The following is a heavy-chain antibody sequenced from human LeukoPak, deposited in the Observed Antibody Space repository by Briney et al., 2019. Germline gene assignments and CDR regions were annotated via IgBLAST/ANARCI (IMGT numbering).Heavy chain of an antibody. Sequence: SETLSLTCTVSGGSISSYYWSWIRQPAGKGLEWIGRIYTSGSTNYNPSLKSRVTMSVDTSKNQFSLKLSSVTAADTAVYYCARGRYCSGCSCYSRIGYYYYYMDVWGKGTTVTVSS. CDR2: IYTSGST. V-gene: IGHV4-4*07. J-gene: IGHJ6*03. D-gene: IGHD2-15*01. CDR3: ARGRYCSGCSCYSRIGYYYYYMDV. CDR1: GGSISSYY.